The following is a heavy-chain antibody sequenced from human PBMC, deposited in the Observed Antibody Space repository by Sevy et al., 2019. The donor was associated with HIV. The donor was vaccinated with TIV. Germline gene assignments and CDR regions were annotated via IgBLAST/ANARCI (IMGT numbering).Heavy chain of an antibody. D-gene: IGHD5-12*01. J-gene: IGHJ3*02. Sequence: GGSLRLSCAASGFTFSSYAMSWVRQTPGKGLEWVSAISGSGGSTYYADSGKGRFTISRDNSKNTLYLQMNSLRAEDTAVYYCAKVLGLLFLSSAFDIWGQGTMVTVSS. V-gene: IGHV3-23*01. CDR3: AKVLGLLFLSSAFDI. CDR2: ISGSGGST. CDR1: GFTFSSYA.